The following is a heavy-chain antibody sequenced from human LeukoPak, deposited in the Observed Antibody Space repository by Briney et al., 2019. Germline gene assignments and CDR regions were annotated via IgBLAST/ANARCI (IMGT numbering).Heavy chain of an antibody. CDR1: GYTFTSYG. D-gene: IGHD3-10*01. Sequence: ASVKVSCKASGYTFTSYGISWVRQAPGQGLEWMGWISAYNGNTNYAQKLQGRVTMTTDTSTSTAYMELRSLRSDDTAVYYCARGGLYYYGSGSYPQYYFDYWGQGTLVTVSS. V-gene: IGHV1-18*01. J-gene: IGHJ4*02. CDR2: ISAYNGNT. CDR3: ARGGLYYYGSGSYPQYYFDY.